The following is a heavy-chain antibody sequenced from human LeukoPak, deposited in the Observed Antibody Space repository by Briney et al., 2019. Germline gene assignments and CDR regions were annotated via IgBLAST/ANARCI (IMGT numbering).Heavy chain of an antibody. Sequence: SETLSLTCAVSGYSISSGYYWGWIRQPPGKGLEWIGSIYHSGSTYYNPSLKSRVTISVDTSKNQFSLKLSSVTAADTAVYYCAREATVVTYYFDYWGRGTLVTVSS. J-gene: IGHJ4*02. CDR1: GYSISSGYY. CDR3: AREATVVTYYFDY. CDR2: IYHSGST. V-gene: IGHV4-38-2*02. D-gene: IGHD4-23*01.